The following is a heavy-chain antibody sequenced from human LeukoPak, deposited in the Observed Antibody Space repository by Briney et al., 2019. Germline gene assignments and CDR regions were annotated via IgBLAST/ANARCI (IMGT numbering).Heavy chain of an antibody. D-gene: IGHD3-22*01. V-gene: IGHV4-34*01. CDR2: ISHRGGT. Sequence: SETLSLTCAVYGVSFSGYYWSWIRQPPGKGLEWIGEISHRGGTNYNPSLKGRVNISPDTSMNQSSLNLSSVTAADTAVYYCARIYDVSDYRMAFDIWGQGTMVTVSA. CDR1: GVSFSGYY. J-gene: IGHJ3*02. CDR3: ARIYDVSDYRMAFDI.